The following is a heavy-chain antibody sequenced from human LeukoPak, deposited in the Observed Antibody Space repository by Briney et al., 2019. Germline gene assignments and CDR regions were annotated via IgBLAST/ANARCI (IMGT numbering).Heavy chain of an antibody. CDR3: ARETYGGNTDAIDY. V-gene: IGHV4-61*02. CDR1: GGSISSGSYY. CDR2: IYTSGST. J-gene: IGHJ4*02. Sequence: SETLSLTCTVSGGSISSGSYYWSWIRQPAGKGLEWIGRIYTSGSTNYNPSLKSRVTISVDTSKNQFSLKLSSVTAADTAVYYCARETYGGNTDAIDYWGQGTLVTVSS. D-gene: IGHD4-23*01.